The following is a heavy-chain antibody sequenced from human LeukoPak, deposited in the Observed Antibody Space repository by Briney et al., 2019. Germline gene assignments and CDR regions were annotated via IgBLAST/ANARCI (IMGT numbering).Heavy chain of an antibody. Sequence: GGSLRLSCAASGFTVSSNYMSWVRQAPGKGLEWVSGISGSDNSPYYADSVKGRFTISRDNSKNTLYLQMNSLRVEDTAVYYYAKGSSSWYGDAFDIWGQGTMVTVSS. D-gene: IGHD6-13*01. V-gene: IGHV3-23*01. CDR1: GFTVSSNY. J-gene: IGHJ3*02. CDR3: AKGSSSWYGDAFDI. CDR2: ISGSDNSP.